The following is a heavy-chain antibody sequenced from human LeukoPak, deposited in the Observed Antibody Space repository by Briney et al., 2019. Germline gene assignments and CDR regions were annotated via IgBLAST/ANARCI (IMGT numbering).Heavy chain of an antibody. CDR2: ISRSGGGT. D-gene: IGHD2-2*01. J-gene: IGHJ4*02. V-gene: IGHV3-23*01. CDR3: ASGGYCSGTSCYLDY. Sequence: GGSLRLSCAASGFTFSNYAMSWVRQAPGKGLEWVSSISRSGGGTDYADSVKGRFTISRDNSKNTLYLQMNSLRAEDTAVYYCASGGYCSGTSCYLDYWGQGNMVTVSS. CDR1: GFTFSNYA.